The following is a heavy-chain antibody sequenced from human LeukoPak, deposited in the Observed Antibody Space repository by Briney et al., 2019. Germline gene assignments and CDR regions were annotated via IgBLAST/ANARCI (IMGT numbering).Heavy chain of an antibody. CDR3: ARRRYGSSYRNP. J-gene: IGHJ5*02. D-gene: IGHD6-13*01. Sequence: SGTLSLTCVVSGGSISNSNWWSWVRQPPGKGLEWIGEIYHSETTNYNPSLKSRVTILVDKSKNQFSLKLSSVTAADTAVYYCARRRYGSSYRNPWGQGTLVTVSS. CDR1: GGSISNSNW. V-gene: IGHV4-4*02. CDR2: IYHSETT.